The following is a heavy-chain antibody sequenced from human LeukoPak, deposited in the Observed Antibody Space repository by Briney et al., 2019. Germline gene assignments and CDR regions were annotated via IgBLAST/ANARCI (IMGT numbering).Heavy chain of an antibody. J-gene: IGHJ4*02. D-gene: IGHD6-13*01. V-gene: IGHV3-23*01. CDR2: ISGTGGST. CDR3: AKAGQQLVRYNPSEFDY. CDR1: GFTFSSYA. Sequence: GGSLRLSCAASGFTFSSYAMSWVREAPGPGLKCVSAISGTGGSTYYADSVNGRFTISRDNSKNTLYLQMNSLRAEDTAVYYCAKAGQQLVRYNPSEFDYWGQGTVVTVSS.